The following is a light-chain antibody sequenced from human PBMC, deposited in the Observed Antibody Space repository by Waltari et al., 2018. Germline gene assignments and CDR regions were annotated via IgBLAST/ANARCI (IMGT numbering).Light chain of an antibody. CDR1: QSVSSSY. V-gene: IGKV3-20*01. CDR3: QQYGSLIT. J-gene: IGKJ5*01. CDR2: GTS. Sequence: EIVLTQSPGTLSLSPGERATLSCRASQSVSSSYVAWYQQKPGQAPRLLMYGTSSRATGIPDRISGSGSGTDFTLTISRVEPEDFAVYYCQQYGSLITFGQGTRLEIK.